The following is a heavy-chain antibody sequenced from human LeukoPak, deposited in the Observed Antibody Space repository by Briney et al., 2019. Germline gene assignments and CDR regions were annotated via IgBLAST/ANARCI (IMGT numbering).Heavy chain of an antibody. J-gene: IGHJ4*02. CDR2: ISSSSSYI. V-gene: IGHV3-21*01. CDR3: ARVGDGYNALDY. D-gene: IGHD5-24*01. CDR1: GFTFSSYS. Sequence: GGSLRLSCAASGFTFSSYSIKWVRQAPGKGPEWVSSISSSSSYIYYADSVKGRFTISRDNAKSSLYLQMNSLRAEDTAVYYCARVGDGYNALDYWGQGTLVTVSS.